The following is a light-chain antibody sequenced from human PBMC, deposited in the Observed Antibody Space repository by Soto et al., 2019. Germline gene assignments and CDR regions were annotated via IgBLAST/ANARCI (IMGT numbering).Light chain of an antibody. CDR3: QHYNNWPFT. CDR1: QSVSSN. Sequence: EIVMTQSPATLSVSPGERATLSCRASQSVSSNLAWYQQKPGQPPSLLIYGASARATGIPARFSGSGSGTEFTLTISNLQAEYFAVYYCQHYNNWPFTFGQGTKLEIK. CDR2: GAS. V-gene: IGKV3-15*01. J-gene: IGKJ2*01.